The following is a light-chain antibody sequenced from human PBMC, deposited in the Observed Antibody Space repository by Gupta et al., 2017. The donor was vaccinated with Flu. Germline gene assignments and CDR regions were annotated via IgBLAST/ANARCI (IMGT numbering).Light chain of an antibody. V-gene: IGKV3-11*01. J-gene: IGKJ5*01. CDR1: QSVRSY. CDR2: DAS. CDR3: QQRSDWPPNT. Sequence: ERATLSCRASQSVRSYLAWYQQKPGQAPRRLIYDASNRATGIPARFSGSGSGTDFSLTISSLEPEDFAVYYCQQRSDWPPNTFGQGTRLEIK.